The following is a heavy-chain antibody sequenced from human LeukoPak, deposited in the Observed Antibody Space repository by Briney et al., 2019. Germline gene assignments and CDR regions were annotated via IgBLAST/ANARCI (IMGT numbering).Heavy chain of an antibody. J-gene: IGHJ6*03. CDR3: AGCEQLWLPSAPYYYYMDV. D-gene: IGHD5-18*01. CDR1: GFTFSSYS. Sequence: GGSLRLSCAASGFTFSSYSMNWVRQAPGKGLEWVSSISSSSSYIYYADSVTGRFTIYRDNAKTSLYLQMHSLRAEDTAVYYCAGCEQLWLPSAPYYYYMDVWGKGTTVTVSS. CDR2: ISSSSSYI. V-gene: IGHV3-21*01.